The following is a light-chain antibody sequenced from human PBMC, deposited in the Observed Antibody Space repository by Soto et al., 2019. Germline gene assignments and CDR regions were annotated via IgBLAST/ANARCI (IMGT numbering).Light chain of an antibody. CDR2: EVS. J-gene: IGLJ3*02. CDR3: SSYTSNGTMV. V-gene: IGLV2-14*01. Sequence: QSALTQPASVSGSPGQSITISCTGTSSDVGAYNYVSWYQHHPDKAPKLMIVEVSDRPSGVSNRFSGSNSGNTASLTISGLQAEDEADYFCSSYTSNGTMVFGGGTKLTVL. CDR1: SSDVGAYNY.